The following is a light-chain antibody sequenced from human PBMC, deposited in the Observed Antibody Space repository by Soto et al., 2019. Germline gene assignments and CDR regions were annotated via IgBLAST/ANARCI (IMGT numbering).Light chain of an antibody. CDR2: SNN. Sequence: QSVLTQPPSAYGTPGQRVTISCSGSNSNIGSNTVNWYQQLPGTAPKLLIYSNNQRPSGVSDRFSGSKSGTSASLAISGLQSEDEADYYCAAWDDSVNGVVFGGGIMATVL. V-gene: IGLV1-44*01. CDR3: AAWDDSVNGVV. CDR1: NSNIGSNT. J-gene: IGLJ2*01.